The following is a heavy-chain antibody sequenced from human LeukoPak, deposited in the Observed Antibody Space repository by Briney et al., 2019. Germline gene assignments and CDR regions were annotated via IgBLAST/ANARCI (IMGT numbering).Heavy chain of an antibody. Sequence: SETLSLTCAVYGGSFSGYYWSWIRQPPGKGLEWIGEINHSGSTYYNPSLKSRVTISVDTSKNQFSLKLSSVTAADTAVYYCARHRTLNSFDPWGQGTLVTVSS. CDR1: GGSFSGYY. J-gene: IGHJ5*02. CDR3: ARHRTLNSFDP. V-gene: IGHV4-34*01. CDR2: INHSGST.